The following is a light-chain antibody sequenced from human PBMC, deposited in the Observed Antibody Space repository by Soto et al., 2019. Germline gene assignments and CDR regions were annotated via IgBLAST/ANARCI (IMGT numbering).Light chain of an antibody. Sequence: DIQMTQSPSSLSASVGDRVTITCRASQSISSWLAWYQQKPGKAPKLLIYDASSLESGVPSRFSGSGSGTEFTLTISCLQSEDFATYYCQQYYSYPLTFGQGTRLEIK. CDR2: DAS. CDR3: QQYYSYPLT. V-gene: IGKV1-5*01. J-gene: IGKJ5*01. CDR1: QSISSW.